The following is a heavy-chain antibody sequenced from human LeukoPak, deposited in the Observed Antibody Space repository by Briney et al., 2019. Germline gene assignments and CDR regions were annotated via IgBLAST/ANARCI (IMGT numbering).Heavy chain of an antibody. J-gene: IGHJ4*02. CDR1: GYTFTSYG. V-gene: IGHV1-18*01. D-gene: IGHD3-9*01. CDR2: ISPYNGNT. CDR3: ARGSRPVYNLLTGKRYFDY. Sequence: ASVKVSCKASGYTFTSYGISWVRQAPGQGLEWMGWISPYNGNTDYSQKLQGRVTMTTDTSTSTAYMELSSLRSEDTAVYYCARGSRPVYNLLTGKRYFDYWGQGTLLTVSS.